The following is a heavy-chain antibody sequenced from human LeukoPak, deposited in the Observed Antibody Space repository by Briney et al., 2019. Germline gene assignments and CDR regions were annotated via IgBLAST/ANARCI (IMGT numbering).Heavy chain of an antibody. CDR2: INHSGCT. CDR3: ARGPFWTIAARPLDY. Sequence: SETLSLTCTVSGGSISSYYWNWIRQPPGKGLERIGEINHSGCTNYNPSLKSRVTISLDTSKNQFSLKLTSVTAADTALYYCARGPFWTIAARPLDYWGPGTLVTVSS. CDR1: GGSISSYY. J-gene: IGHJ4*02. V-gene: IGHV4-34*01. D-gene: IGHD6-6*01.